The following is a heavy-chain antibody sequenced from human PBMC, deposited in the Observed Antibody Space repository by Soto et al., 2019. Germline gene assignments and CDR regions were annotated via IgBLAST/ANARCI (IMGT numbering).Heavy chain of an antibody. CDR1: GGSISSSSYY. V-gene: IGHV4-39*01. D-gene: IGHD5-18*01. CDR2: IYYSGST. J-gene: IGHJ5*01. Sequence: SETLSLTCTVSGGSISSSSYYWAWIRQPQGKGLEWIGSIYYSGSTYYNPSLKSRLTISVDTSKNQISLKLSSVTAADTAVYYYSKHVDPGIVASWGQRTLVTVSS. CDR3: SKHVDPGIVAS.